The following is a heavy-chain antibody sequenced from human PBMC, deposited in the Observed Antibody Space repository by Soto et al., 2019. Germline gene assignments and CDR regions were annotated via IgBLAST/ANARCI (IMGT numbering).Heavy chain of an antibody. Sequence: KSSETLSLTCTVSGGSISSGGYYWSWIRQHPGKGLEWIGYIYYSGSTYYNPSLKSRVTISVDTSKNQFSLKLSSVTAADTAVYYCARDSAGERFDYWGQGTLVTVSS. J-gene: IGHJ4*02. D-gene: IGHD1-1*01. V-gene: IGHV4-31*03. CDR3: ARDSAGERFDY. CDR1: GGSISSGGYY. CDR2: IYYSGST.